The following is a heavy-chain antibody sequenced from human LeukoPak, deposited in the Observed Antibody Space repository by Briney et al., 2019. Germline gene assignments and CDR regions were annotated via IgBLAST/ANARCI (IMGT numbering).Heavy chain of an antibody. CDR1: GGSISSRSYY. V-gene: IGHV4-39*07. CDR3: ARDIAAAGTHFDY. J-gene: IGHJ4*02. Sequence: SETLSLTCTVSGGSISSRSYYWGWIRQPPGKGLEWIGSIYYSGSTYYNPSLKSRVTISVDTSKNQFSLKLSSVTAADTAVYYCARDIAAAGTHFDYWGQGILVTVSS. CDR2: IYYSGST. D-gene: IGHD6-13*01.